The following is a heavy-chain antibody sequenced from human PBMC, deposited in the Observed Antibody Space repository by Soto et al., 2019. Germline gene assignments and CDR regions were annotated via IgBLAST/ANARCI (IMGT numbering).Heavy chain of an antibody. D-gene: IGHD3-16*01. CDR2: IYYSGST. Sequence: PSETLSLTCTVSGGSVSSGSYYWSWIRQPPGKGLEWIGYIYYSGSTNYNPSLKSRVTISVDTSKNQFSLKLSSVTAADTAVYYCARRRIYDYVWGGTTENWFDLWGQGTLVTVSS. CDR3: ARRRIYDYVWGGTTENWFDL. J-gene: IGHJ5*02. V-gene: IGHV4-61*01. CDR1: GGSVSSGSYY.